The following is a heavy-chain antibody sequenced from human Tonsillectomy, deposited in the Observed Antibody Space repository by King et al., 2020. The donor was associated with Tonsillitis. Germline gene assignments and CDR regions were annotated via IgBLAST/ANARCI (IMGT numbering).Heavy chain of an antibody. CDR1: GFTFSSYW. CDR2: INSAGSTT. V-gene: IGHV3-74*01. Sequence: VQLVESGGGLVQPGGSLRLSCAASGFTFSSYWMHWVRQAPGKGLMWVSRINSAGSTTTYADSMKGRFTISRDNAKNTLYLQMNSLRAEDTALYYCARGLLERSTITIAYWGQGTLVTVSS. J-gene: IGHJ4*02. CDR3: ARGLLERSTITIAY. D-gene: IGHD5-24*01.